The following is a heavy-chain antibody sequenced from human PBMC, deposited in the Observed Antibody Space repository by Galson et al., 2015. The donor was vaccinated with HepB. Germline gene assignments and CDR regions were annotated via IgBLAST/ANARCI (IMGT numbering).Heavy chain of an antibody. CDR2: INAGNGNT. CDR3: AREEGYSSSRPPSYYYGMDV. Sequence: SVKVSCKASGYTFTSYAMHWVRQAPGQRLEWMGWINAGNGNTKYSQKFQGRVTITRDTSASTAYMELSSLRSEDTAVYYCAREEGYSSSRPPSYYYGMDVWGQGTTVTVSS. CDR1: GYTFTSYA. D-gene: IGHD6-13*01. V-gene: IGHV1-3*01. J-gene: IGHJ6*02.